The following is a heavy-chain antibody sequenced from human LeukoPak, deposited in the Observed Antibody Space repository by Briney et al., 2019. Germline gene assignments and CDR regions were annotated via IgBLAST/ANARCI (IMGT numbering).Heavy chain of an antibody. CDR2: INHSGST. CDR1: GGSFSGYY. D-gene: IGHD1-26*01. Sequence: KASETLSLTCAVQGGSFSGYYWSWIRQPPGKGLEWIGEINHSGSTNYNPSLKSRVTISVDTSKNQFSLKLSSVTAADTAVYYCARGRGDLIVGTTTTYFDYWGQGTLVTVSS. J-gene: IGHJ4*02. V-gene: IGHV4-34*01. CDR3: ARGRGDLIVGTTTTYFDY.